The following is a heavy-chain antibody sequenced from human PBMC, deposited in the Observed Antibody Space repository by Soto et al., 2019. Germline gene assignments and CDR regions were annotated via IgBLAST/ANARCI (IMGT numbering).Heavy chain of an antibody. CDR1: GGSISSYY. J-gene: IGHJ3*02. CDR2: IYYSGST. V-gene: IGHV4-59*01. CDR3: AREGIVGATKRNDAFDI. Sequence: SETLSLTCTVSGGSISSYYWSWIRQPPGKGLEWIGYIYYSGSTNYNPSLKSRVTISVDTSKNQFSLKLSSVTAADTAVYYCAREGIVGATKRNDAFDIWGQGTMVTVSS. D-gene: IGHD1-26*01.